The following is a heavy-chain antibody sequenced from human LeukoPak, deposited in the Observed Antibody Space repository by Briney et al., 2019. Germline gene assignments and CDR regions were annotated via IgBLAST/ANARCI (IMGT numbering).Heavy chain of an antibody. D-gene: IGHD7-27*01. Sequence: PGASVTVSCKASGYTFTGYYMHWVRQAPGQGLEWMGWINSNGGGTNYAQKFQGRVTMTRDTSISTAYMELSRLRSDDTAVYYCARDALRNRHWGAWFDPWGQGTLVTVSS. V-gene: IGHV1-2*02. CDR1: GYTFTGYY. CDR2: INSNGGGT. CDR3: ARDALRNRHWGAWFDP. J-gene: IGHJ5*02.